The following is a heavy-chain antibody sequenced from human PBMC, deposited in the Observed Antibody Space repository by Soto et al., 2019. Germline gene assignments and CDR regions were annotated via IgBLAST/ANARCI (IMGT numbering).Heavy chain of an antibody. CDR1: GVSITGGASH. V-gene: IGHV4-31*03. CDR2: IYYSGRT. J-gene: IGHJ4*02. Sequence: SETQSHTCTVSGVSITGGASHSRWHRQHPGKGLEWIGNIYYSGRTYYNPSLKSRVILSVDTSKNHFSLTLRSVTAADSAMYHCASVIGGDSEYYFDFWGQGALVTVSS. CDR3: ASVIGGDSEYYFDF. D-gene: IGHD2-21*02.